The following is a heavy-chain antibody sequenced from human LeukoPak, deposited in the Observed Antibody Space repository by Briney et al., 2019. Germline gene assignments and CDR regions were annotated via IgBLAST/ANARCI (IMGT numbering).Heavy chain of an antibody. D-gene: IGHD5-24*01. CDR2: ISSSSSTI. CDR3: ARGSVEMTTQLDY. V-gene: IGHV3-48*01. Sequence: GGSLRLSCAASGFTFSSYAMSWVRQAPGKGLEWVSYISSSSSTIYYADSVKGRFTISRDNGKNSLYLQVNSLRAEDTAVYYCARGSVEMTTQLDYWGQGTLVTVSS. J-gene: IGHJ4*02. CDR1: GFTFSSYA.